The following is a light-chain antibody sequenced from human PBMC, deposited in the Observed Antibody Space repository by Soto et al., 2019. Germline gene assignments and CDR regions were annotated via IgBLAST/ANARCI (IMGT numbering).Light chain of an antibody. J-gene: IGLJ1*01. V-gene: IGLV2-23*01. CDR3: CSYAGSLDV. CDR1: SSDVGSYNL. Sequence: QSALTQPASVSGSPGQSITISCTGTSSDVGSYNLVSWYQQHPGKAPKLMIYEGSKRPSGVSNRFSGSKSGNTASLTISGLQAEDEADYYCCSYAGSLDVFGTGTKLTVL. CDR2: EGS.